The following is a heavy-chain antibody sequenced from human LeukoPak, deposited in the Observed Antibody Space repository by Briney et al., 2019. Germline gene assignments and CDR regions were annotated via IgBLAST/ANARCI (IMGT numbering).Heavy chain of an antibody. V-gene: IGHV4-38-2*01. CDR3: ARRAIVDD. CDR1: GYSISCGYY. CDR2: IYHSGST. J-gene: IGHJ4*02. D-gene: IGHD1-26*01. Sequence: PSETVSLTCAVSGYSISCGYYWGWIPQPPGKGLEWIGSIYHSGSTYYNPSLKSRVTISVDTSKNQFSLKLSSVTAADTAVYYCARRAIVDDWGQGTLVTVSS.